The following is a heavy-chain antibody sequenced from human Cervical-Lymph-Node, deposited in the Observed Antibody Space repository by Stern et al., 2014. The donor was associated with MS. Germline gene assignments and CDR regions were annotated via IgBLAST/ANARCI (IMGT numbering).Heavy chain of an antibody. CDR3: ARRTVISYWYFDL. CDR1: GYSFTNYW. V-gene: IGHV5-51*03. Sequence: EVQLVQSGAEVKKPGESLKISCKASGYSFTNYWIGWVRQMPGRGLEWMGSIKPGDSDTRYSPSFQGQVTVSADKSIDTAYLQWSSLKASDTAIYYCARRTVISYWYFDLWGRGTLVTVSS. D-gene: IGHD2/OR15-2a*01. J-gene: IGHJ2*01. CDR2: IKPGDSDT.